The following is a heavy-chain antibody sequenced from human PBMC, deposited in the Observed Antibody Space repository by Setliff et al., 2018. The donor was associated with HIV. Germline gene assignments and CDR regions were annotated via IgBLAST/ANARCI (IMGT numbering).Heavy chain of an antibody. CDR2: ISHSGNT. Sequence: PSETLSLTCTVSGGSISSNNDHWGWIRQPPGKGLEWIGSISHSGNTYHNPSLQSRVTISLDMSKSQFSLKLRSMSAADTAVYYCARDPHYFDTSGYYSYFYFDVWGQGMLVTVSS. CDR1: GGSISSNNDH. D-gene: IGHD3-22*01. J-gene: IGHJ4*02. CDR3: ARDPHYFDTSGYYSYFYFDV. V-gene: IGHV4-39*07.